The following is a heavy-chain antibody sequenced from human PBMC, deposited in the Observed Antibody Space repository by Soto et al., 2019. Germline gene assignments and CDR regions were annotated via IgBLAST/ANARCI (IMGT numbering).Heavy chain of an antibody. D-gene: IGHD3-3*01. J-gene: IGHJ4*02. CDR2: ISGSGGST. Sequence: EVQMLESGGGLVQPGGSLRVSCAASGFTFSSYAMSWVRQAPGKGLEWVSGISGSGGSTYYTDSVKGRFTISGDSSKNTMSLQMNALRAEDTAVYYCAKDGDFWVGHYKHRGFDSWGQGTLITVSS. CDR1: GFTFSSYA. CDR3: AKDGDFWVGHYKHRGFDS. V-gene: IGHV3-23*01.